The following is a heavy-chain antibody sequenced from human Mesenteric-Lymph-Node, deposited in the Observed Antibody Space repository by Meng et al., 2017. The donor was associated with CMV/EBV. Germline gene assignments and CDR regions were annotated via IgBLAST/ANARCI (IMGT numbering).Heavy chain of an antibody. V-gene: IGHV3-21*04. CDR3: ASHTHYAGNPPGTHNC. Sequence: GESLKISCAASGFSFSTYSMNWVRQAPGKGLEWVSLISSSSNYKYYADSVKGRFTISRDNSKNTLYLQMNSLRAEDTAVYYCASHTHYAGNPPGTHNCWGQGTLVTVSS. D-gene: IGHD1-14*01. J-gene: IGHJ4*02. CDR1: GFSFSTYS. CDR2: ISSSSNYK.